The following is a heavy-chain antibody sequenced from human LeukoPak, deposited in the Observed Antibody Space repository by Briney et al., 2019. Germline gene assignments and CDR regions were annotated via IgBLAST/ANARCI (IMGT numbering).Heavy chain of an antibody. CDR2: IYYSGST. V-gene: IGHV4-59*01. J-gene: IGHJ6*03. CDR3: ARVGYYGSGAPHYYYMDV. CDR1: GGSISSYY. D-gene: IGHD3-10*01. Sequence: SETLSLTCTVSGGSISSYYWSWIRQPPGKGLEWIGYIYYSGSTNYNPSLKSRVTISVDTSKNQFSLKLSSVTAADTAVYYCARVGYYGSGAPHYYYMDVWGKGTTVTVSS.